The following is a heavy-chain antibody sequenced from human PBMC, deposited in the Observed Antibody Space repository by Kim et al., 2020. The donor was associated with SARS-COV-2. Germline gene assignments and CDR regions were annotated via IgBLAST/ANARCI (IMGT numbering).Heavy chain of an antibody. CDR3: TTTRGVTQYFDY. V-gene: IGHV3-15*01. J-gene: IGHJ4*02. CDR2: IKSKTDGGTT. CDR1: GFTFSNAW. Sequence: GGSLRLSCAASGFTFSNAWMSWVRQAPGKGLEWVGRIKSKTDGGTTDYAAPVKGRFTISRDDSKNTLYLQMNSLKTEDTAVYYCTTTRGVTQYFDYWGQGTLVTVSS. D-gene: IGHD3-10*01.